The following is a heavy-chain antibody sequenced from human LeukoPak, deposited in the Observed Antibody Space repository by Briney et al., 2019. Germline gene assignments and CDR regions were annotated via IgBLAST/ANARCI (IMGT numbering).Heavy chain of an antibody. CDR2: ISWDGGST. CDR3: AKGNRDWYYFDY. CDR1: GFTFDDYA. J-gene: IGHJ4*02. D-gene: IGHD3/OR15-3a*01. V-gene: IGHV3-43D*03. Sequence: QTGGSLRLSCAASGFTFDDYAMHWVRQAPGKGLEWVSLISWDGGSTYYADSVKGRFTISRDNSKNSLYLQMNSLRAEDTALYYCAKGNRDWYYFDYWGQGTLVTVSS.